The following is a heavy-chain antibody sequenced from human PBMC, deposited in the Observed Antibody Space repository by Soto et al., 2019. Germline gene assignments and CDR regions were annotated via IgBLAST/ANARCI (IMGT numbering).Heavy chain of an antibody. CDR2: ISSSSGYI. V-gene: IGHV3-21*06. Sequence: GGSLRLSCGDSGFTFSSHSMNWVRQAPGKGLEWVSSISSSSGYIYYADSVRGRFTISRDNAKSSLYLQMNSLRAEDTAVYYCARDRVHISFGVVLVGLDVWGPGTTVTVSS. J-gene: IGHJ6*02. D-gene: IGHD3-3*01. CDR3: ARDRVHISFGVVLVGLDV. CDR1: GFTFSSHS.